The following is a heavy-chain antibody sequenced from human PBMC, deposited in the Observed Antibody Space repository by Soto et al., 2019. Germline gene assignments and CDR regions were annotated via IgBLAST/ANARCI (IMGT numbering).Heavy chain of an antibody. V-gene: IGHV1-18*01. D-gene: IGHD1-1*01. CDR3: ARGRYGDY. Sequence: QVHLVQSGAEVKKPGASVKVSCKASGYTFTSYGITWVRQAPGQVLEWMGWSNAHNVNTDYAQKLQGRVIVTRDTSTSTDYMALRSMRSDDTAVYYCARGRYGDYWGQGDLVTVSS. CDR2: SNAHNVNT. J-gene: IGHJ4*02. CDR1: GYTFTSYG.